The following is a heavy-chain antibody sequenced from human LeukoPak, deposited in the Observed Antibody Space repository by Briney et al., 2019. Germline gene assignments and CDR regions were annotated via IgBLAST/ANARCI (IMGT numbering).Heavy chain of an antibody. D-gene: IGHD3-22*01. V-gene: IGHV3-48*03. CDR3: ATTYHSDSCGYYRH. Sequence: QTGGSLRLSCAASGFSFSSYEMNWVRQAPGRGLEWVSFISGSDVMYYADSVKGRFTISRDNAKNSLYLQMNSLRAEDTAVYYCATTYHSDSCGYYRHWGQGTLVTVSS. CDR1: GFSFSSYE. J-gene: IGHJ4*02. CDR2: ISGSDVM.